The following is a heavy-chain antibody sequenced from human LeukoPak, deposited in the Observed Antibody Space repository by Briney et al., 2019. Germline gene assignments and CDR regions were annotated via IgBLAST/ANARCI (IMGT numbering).Heavy chain of an antibody. CDR3: ARAPAYSRQLPRKPTKYYMDV. D-gene: IGHD6-13*01. V-gene: IGHV4-34*01. J-gene: IGHJ6*03. Sequence: GSLRLSCAVSGFTFSSYTMNWVRQAPGKGLEWIGEINHSGSTNYNPSLKSRVTISVDTSKNQFSLKLSSVTAADTAVYYCARAPAYSRQLPRKPTKYYMDVWGKGTTVTVSS. CDR2: INHSGST. CDR1: GFTFSSYT.